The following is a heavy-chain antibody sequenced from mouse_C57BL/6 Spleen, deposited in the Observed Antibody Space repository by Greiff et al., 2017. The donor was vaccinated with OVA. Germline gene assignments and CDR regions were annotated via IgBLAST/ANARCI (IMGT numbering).Heavy chain of an antibody. J-gene: IGHJ2*01. D-gene: IGHD3-2*02. CDR1: GYTFTSYW. Sequence: QVQLKQPGTELVKPGASVKLSCKASGYTFTSYWMHWVKQRPGQGLEWIGNINPSNGGTNYNEKFKSKATLTVDKSSSTAYMQLSSLTSEDSAVYYCARGRTAQATFDYWGQGTTLTVSS. V-gene: IGHV1-53*01. CDR3: ARGRTAQATFDY. CDR2: INPSNGGT.